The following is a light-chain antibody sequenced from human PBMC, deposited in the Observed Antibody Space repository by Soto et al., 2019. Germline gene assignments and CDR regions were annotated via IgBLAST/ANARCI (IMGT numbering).Light chain of an antibody. J-gene: IGLJ1*01. CDR3: NSYASSIYV. CDR2: EVS. V-gene: IGLV2-8*01. CDR1: SSDVGGYKY. Sequence: QSALTQPPSASGSPGQSVTISCTGTSSDVGGYKYVSWYQQHPGKAPKLILYEVSKRPSGVPDRFSGSKSGNTASLTVCGLQAEDEADYYCNSYASSIYVFGTGTQLTVL.